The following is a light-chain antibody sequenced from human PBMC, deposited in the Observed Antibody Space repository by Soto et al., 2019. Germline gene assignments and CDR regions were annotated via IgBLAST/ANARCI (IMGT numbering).Light chain of an antibody. J-gene: IGKJ1*01. V-gene: IGKV1-5*03. CDR1: QSISSW. CDR3: QQYKTYWS. Sequence: DIQMTQSPSTLSASVGDRITITCRASQSISSWLAWYQQKPGKAPKVLIYKASSLESGVPSRFSGSGSGTEFTLTISSLQPDDFATYYCQQYKTYWSFGHGTKVEIK. CDR2: KAS.